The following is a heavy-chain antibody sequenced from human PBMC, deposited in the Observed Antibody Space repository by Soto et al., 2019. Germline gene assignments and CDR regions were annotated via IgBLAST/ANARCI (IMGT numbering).Heavy chain of an antibody. CDR2: VSYDGSSK. CDR1: GFTFSDYA. V-gene: IGHV3-30-3*01. D-gene: IGHD1-26*01. CDR3: ARKGMEASKYFRKYMDV. J-gene: IGHJ6*02. Sequence: GESLKISCAASGFTFSDYAVHWVRQAPGKGLEWVTLVSYDGSSKYFADSVKGRFTISRDNSQKTLYLQMNSLRAEDTGVYFCARKGMEASKYFRKYMDVWGQGTTVTVSS.